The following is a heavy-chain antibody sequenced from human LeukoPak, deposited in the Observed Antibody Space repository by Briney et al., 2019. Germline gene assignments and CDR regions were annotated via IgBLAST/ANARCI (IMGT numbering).Heavy chain of an antibody. CDR2: ISYIGST. J-gene: IGHJ3*02. CDR1: DDSFSSHY. CDR3: ASKQVTVAKVFYI. V-gene: IGHV4-59*11. Sequence: PSETLSLTCAVSDDSFSSHYWTWIRQPAGKGLEWIGHISYIGSTNYNPSLKSRVTMSIDTSKNQFSLKLSSVTAADTAVDYCASKQVTVAKVFYIWGQGTMVSVSS. D-gene: IGHD4-17*01.